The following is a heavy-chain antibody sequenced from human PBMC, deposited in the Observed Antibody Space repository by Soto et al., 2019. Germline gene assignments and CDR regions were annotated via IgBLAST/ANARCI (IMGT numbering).Heavy chain of an antibody. CDR2: IYYSGST. D-gene: IGHD5-18*01. V-gene: IGHV4-39*01. CDR1: GGSISSSSYY. J-gene: IGHJ6*03. CDR3: ARLTAIHYYYYYMDV. Sequence: SETLSLTCTVSGGSISSSSYYWGWIRQPPGKGLEWIGNIYYSGSTYYNPSLKSRVTISVDTSKNQFSLKLSSVAAADTAVYYCARLTAIHYYYYYMDVWGKGTTVTVSS.